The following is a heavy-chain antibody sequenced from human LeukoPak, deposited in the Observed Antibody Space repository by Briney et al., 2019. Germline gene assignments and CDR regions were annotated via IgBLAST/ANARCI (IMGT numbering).Heavy chain of an antibody. CDR1: GYTFTGYH. CDR2: FNANSGAT. J-gene: IGHJ4*02. V-gene: IGHV1-2*02. D-gene: IGHD3-3*01. CDR3: ARDPYDGNYFFDY. Sequence: GASVTVSCKTSGYTFTGYHVHWVRQAPGQGLEWMGWFNANSGATKYAQKFQGRVTMTRDTSIGTDFMELTSLISDDTAIYYCARDPYDGNYFFDYWGQGTLVTVAS.